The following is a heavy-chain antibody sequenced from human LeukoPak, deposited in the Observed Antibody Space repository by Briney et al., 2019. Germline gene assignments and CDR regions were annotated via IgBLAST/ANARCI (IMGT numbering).Heavy chain of an antibody. D-gene: IGHD2-2*01. CDR3: ARDDIVVVPVPPYCYYYGMDV. CDR1: GYTFTSYG. V-gene: IGHV1-18*01. Sequence: ASVKVSCKASGYTFTSYGISWVRQAPGQGLEWIGWISAYNGNTNYAQKLQGRVTMTTDTSTSTAYMELRSLRSDDTVVYYCARDDIVVVPVPPYCYYYGMDVWGQGTTVTVSS. CDR2: ISAYNGNT. J-gene: IGHJ6*02.